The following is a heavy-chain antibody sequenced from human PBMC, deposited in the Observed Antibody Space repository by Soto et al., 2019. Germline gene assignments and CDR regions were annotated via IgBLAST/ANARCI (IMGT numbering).Heavy chain of an antibody. CDR3: ARDGGTRLGYCSSTSCPSYYYYYMDV. Sequence: ASVKVSCKASGYTFTGYYMHWVRQAPGQGLEWMGWINPNSGGTNYAQKFQGWVTMTRDTSISTAYMELSRLRSDDTAVYYCARDGGTRLGYCSSTSCPSYYYYYMDVWGKGTTVTVSS. J-gene: IGHJ6*03. CDR2: INPNSGGT. D-gene: IGHD2-2*01. CDR1: GYTFTGYY. V-gene: IGHV1-2*04.